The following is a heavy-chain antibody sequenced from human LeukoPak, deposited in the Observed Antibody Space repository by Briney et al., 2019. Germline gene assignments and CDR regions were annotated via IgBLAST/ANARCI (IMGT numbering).Heavy chain of an antibody. V-gene: IGHV4-31*03. CDR3: ARDPYDFWSGYYSLGLDY. CDR2: IYYSGST. CDR1: GGSISSGGYY. J-gene: IGHJ4*02. D-gene: IGHD3-3*01. Sequence: SETPSLTCTVSGGSISSGGYYWSWIRQHPGKGLEWIGYIYYSGSTYYNPSLKSRVTISVDTSKNQFSLKLSSVTAADTAVYYCARDPYDFWSGYYSLGLDYWGQGTLVTVSS.